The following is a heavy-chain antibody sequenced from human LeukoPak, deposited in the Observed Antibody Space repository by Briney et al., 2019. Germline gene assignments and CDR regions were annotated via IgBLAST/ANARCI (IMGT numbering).Heavy chain of an antibody. J-gene: IGHJ5*02. Sequence: PGGSLRLSCAASGFTFSSYAMHWVRQAPGKGLEWVAVISYDGSNKYYADSVKGRFTISRDNSKNTLYLQMNSLRAEDTAVYYCARDRGGIVVVPAAAFDPWGQGTLVTVSS. CDR1: GFTFSSYA. D-gene: IGHD2-2*01. CDR2: ISYDGSNK. CDR3: ARDRGGIVVVPAAAFDP. V-gene: IGHV3-30-3*01.